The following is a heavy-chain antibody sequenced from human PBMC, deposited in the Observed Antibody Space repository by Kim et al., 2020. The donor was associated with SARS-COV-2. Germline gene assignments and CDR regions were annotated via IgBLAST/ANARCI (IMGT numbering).Heavy chain of an antibody. CDR3: VRETYVVIKYSGYDKYPFDL. Sequence: GGSLRLSCEASGFTFSNYNMNWVRQAPGKGLEWVSGISESSTYTYYADSVKGRFTISRDNAKNSLYLQMNSLRAEDTAVYYCVRETYVVIKYSGYDKYPFDLWGQGTLVTVSS. CDR1: GFTFSNYN. V-gene: IGHV3-21*01. J-gene: IGHJ4*02. CDR2: ISESSTYT. D-gene: IGHD5-12*01.